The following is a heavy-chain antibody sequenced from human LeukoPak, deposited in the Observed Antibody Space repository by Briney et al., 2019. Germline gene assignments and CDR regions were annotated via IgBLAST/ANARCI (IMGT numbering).Heavy chain of an antibody. CDR2: IWNDGSNQ. CDR1: KSTFSHFG. J-gene: IGHJ4*02. CDR3: AKDAQRGFDYSNSLEN. D-gene: IGHD4-11*01. V-gene: IGHV3-33*06. Sequence: GGSLRVSCVASKSTFSHFGMHWVRQAPGKGLEWVAVIWNDGSNQYYADSVKGRFTVSRDNSQNTLYLQMNNLRPEGTAVYYCAKDAQRGFDYSNSLENWGQGTLVTVSS.